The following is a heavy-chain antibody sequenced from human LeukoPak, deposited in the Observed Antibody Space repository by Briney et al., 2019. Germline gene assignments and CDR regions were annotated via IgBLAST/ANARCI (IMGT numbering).Heavy chain of an antibody. CDR3: AREEIFRCSGGSCYFDY. V-gene: IGHV1-8*01. D-gene: IGHD2-15*01. Sequence: ASVKVSCKASGYTFTSYDINWVRQATGQGLEWMGWMNPNSGNTGYAQKFQGRVTMTRNTSRSTAYMELSSPRSEDTAVYYCAREEIFRCSGGSCYFDYWGQGTLVTVSS. J-gene: IGHJ4*02. CDR2: MNPNSGNT. CDR1: GYTFTSYD.